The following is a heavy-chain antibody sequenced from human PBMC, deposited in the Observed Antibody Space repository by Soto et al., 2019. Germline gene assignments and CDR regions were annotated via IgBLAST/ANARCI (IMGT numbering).Heavy chain of an antibody. CDR3: ARNLYGGNSYLGDY. J-gene: IGHJ4*02. CDR1: GGSISSGDYY. CDR2: IYYSGST. D-gene: IGHD2-21*02. Sequence: QVQLQESGPGLVKPSQTLSLTCTVSGGSISSGDYYWSWIRQPPGKGLEWIGYIYYSGSTYYNPSRKRRVTXXVXTXXNQFSLKLSSVTAADTAVYYCARNLYGGNSYLGDYWGQGTLVTVSS. V-gene: IGHV4-30-4*01.